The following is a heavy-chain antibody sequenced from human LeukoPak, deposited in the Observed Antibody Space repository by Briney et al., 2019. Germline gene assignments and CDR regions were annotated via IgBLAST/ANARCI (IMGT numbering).Heavy chain of an antibody. CDR2: ISSSCSTI. V-gene: IGHV3-11*01. CDR3: ARPQGVGATALIDY. D-gene: IGHD1-26*01. CDR1: GFTFSDYY. Sequence: GGSLRLSCAASGFTFSDYYMSWIRQAPGKGLEWVSYISSSCSTIYYADSVKGRFTISRDNAKNSLYLQMNSLRAEDTAVYYCARPQGVGATALIDYWGQGTLVTVSS. J-gene: IGHJ4*02.